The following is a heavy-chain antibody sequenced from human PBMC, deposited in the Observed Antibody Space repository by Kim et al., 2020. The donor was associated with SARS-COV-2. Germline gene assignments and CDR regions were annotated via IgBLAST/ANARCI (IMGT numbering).Heavy chain of an antibody. CDR1: GFTFNTYG. D-gene: IGHD1-26*01. Sequence: GGSLRLSCAASGFTFNTYGMHWVRQAPGKGLEWVAVISYDGSNTYYADSVKGRFTISRDNSKNTLYLQMNSLRIEDTAVYYCAKSFSGSYFGYDYWGQGTLVTVSP. V-gene: IGHV3-30*18. J-gene: IGHJ4*02. CDR3: AKSFSGSYFGYDY. CDR2: ISYDGSNT.